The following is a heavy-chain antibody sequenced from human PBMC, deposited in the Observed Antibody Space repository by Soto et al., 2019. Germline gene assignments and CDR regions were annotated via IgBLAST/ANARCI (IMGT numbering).Heavy chain of an antibody. CDR1: GGSISSSSYY. D-gene: IGHD3-10*01. J-gene: IGHJ2*01. CDR3: ATPDNPTRRDYYGSGSYSRYFDL. V-gene: IGHV4-39*02. CDR2: IYYSGST. Sequence: QLQLQESGPGLVKPSETLSLTCTVSGGSISSSSYYWGWIRQPPGKGLEWIGSIYYSGSTYYNPSLKSRVTISADTSQHHFPLQLSSVTAADTAVYYCATPDNPTRRDYYGSGSYSRYFDLWGRGTLVTVSS.